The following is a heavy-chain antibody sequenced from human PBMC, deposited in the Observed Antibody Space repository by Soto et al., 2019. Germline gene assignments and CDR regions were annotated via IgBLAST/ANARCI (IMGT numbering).Heavy chain of an antibody. CDR1: GGTFSSYT. D-gene: IGHD2-2*01. CDR2: IIPILGIA. J-gene: IGHJ4*02. CDR3: AAYLVVAPAPGY. V-gene: IGHV1-69*02. Sequence: QVQLVQSGAEVKKPGSSVKVSCKASGGTFSSYTISWVRQAPGQGLEWMGRIIPILGIANYAQKFQGRVTITADKSTSTAYMELSSLRSEDTAVYYCAAYLVVAPAPGYWGQGTLFTVSS.